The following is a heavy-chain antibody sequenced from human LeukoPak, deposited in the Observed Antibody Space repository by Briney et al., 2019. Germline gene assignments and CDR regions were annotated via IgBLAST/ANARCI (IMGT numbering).Heavy chain of an antibody. CDR3: VSFYGTY. Sequence: GGSLRLSCAASGNYWMHWVRQAPGKGLVWVSHINGDGSWTSYADSVKGRFTISKDNAKNTVYLRMNNLRAEDTAVYYCVSFYGTYWGRGTLVTVSS. D-gene: IGHD2-2*01. CDR2: INGDGSWT. CDR1: GNYW. V-gene: IGHV3-74*01. J-gene: IGHJ4*02.